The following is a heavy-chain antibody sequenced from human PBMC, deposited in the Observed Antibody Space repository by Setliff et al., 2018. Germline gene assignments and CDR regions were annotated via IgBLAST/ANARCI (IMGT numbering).Heavy chain of an antibody. CDR3: ARANKKLDYYYYYYMDV. D-gene: IGHD1-1*01. CDR1: GYSITSGYY. J-gene: IGHJ6*03. CDR2: LFHTGTP. V-gene: IGHV4-38-2*02. Sequence: SETLSLTCTVSGYSITSGYYWGWIRQSPGKGLEWLGSLFHTGTPYYNPSLQSRLTMSVDTSNNQFSLKLISVTAADTAVYYCARANKKLDYYYYYYMDVWGKGTTVTVSS.